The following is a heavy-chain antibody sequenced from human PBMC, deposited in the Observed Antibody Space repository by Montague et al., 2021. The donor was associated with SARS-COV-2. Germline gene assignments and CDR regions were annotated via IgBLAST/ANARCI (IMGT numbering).Heavy chain of an antibody. Sequence: SETLSLTCTVSGGSISSPDYYWGWIRQSPGKGLEWIGSISYTGRTYYNPSLRSRVSFSMDTSKNHFSLSLSSVTVADTAVYFCARGAPGYWGQGTLVTVSS. CDR1: GGSISSPDYY. CDR2: ISYTGRT. J-gene: IGHJ4*02. CDR3: ARGAPGY. V-gene: IGHV4-39*02.